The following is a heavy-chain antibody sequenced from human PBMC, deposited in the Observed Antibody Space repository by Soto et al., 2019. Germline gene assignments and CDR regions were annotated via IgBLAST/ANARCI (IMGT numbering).Heavy chain of an antibody. CDR1: GYRFTTYW. CDR2: IYPGDSDT. Sequence: GESLKISCKGSGYRFTTYWIGWVRQMPGKGLEWMGIIYPGDSDTRYSPSFQGQVTFSADKSISTAYLQWSSLKASDSAMYYCARHSSTEEFDYWGQGTLVTVSS. J-gene: IGHJ4*02. CDR3: ARHSSTEEFDY. V-gene: IGHV5-51*01.